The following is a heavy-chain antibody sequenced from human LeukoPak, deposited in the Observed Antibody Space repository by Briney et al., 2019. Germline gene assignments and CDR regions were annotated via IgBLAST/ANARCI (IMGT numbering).Heavy chain of an antibody. CDR2: INHSEST. V-gene: IGHV4-34*01. Sequence: SETLSLPCAVYGGSFSGYYWSWIRQPPGKGLEWIGEINHSESTNYNPSLKSRVTISVDTSENQFSLKLSSVTAADTAVYYCARSHIVVVPAAILYYYYYYMDVWGKGTTVTVSS. CDR1: GGSFSGYY. D-gene: IGHD2-2*01. CDR3: ARSHIVVVPAAILYYYYYYMDV. J-gene: IGHJ6*03.